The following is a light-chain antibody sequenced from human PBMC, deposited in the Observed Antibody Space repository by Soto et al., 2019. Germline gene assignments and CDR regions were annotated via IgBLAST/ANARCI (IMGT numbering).Light chain of an antibody. CDR1: SLPKQN. J-gene: IGLJ2*01. V-gene: IGLV3-25*02. CDR2: KDS. Sequence: SYELTQPPSESVSPGQTARITCSGDSLPKQNAYWYQQKPGQAPVLVIYKDSERPSGIPERFSGSSSGTIVTLTISGVQAEDEADYYCQSADSSGGYHVIFGGGSKVTVL. CDR3: QSADSSGGYHVI.